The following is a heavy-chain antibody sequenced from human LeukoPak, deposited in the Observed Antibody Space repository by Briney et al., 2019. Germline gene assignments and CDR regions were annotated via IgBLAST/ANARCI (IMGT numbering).Heavy chain of an antibody. J-gene: IGHJ4*02. Sequence: GASVKVSCKASGHTFTGYYMHWVRQAPGQGLEWMGWINPNSGGTNYAQKFQGWVTMTRDTSISTAYMELSRLRSDDTAVYYCARAPRSTYDILTGYYTGYYFDYWGQGTLVTVSS. V-gene: IGHV1-2*04. CDR2: INPNSGGT. CDR3: ARAPRSTYDILTGYYTGYYFDY. D-gene: IGHD3-9*01. CDR1: GHTFTGYY.